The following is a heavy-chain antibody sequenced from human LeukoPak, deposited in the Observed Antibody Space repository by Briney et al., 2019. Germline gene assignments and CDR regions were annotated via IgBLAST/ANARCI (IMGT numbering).Heavy chain of an antibody. V-gene: IGHV3-23*01. CDR1: GFIFSNLA. CDR3: AKDHPPYCSGTSCYPFDY. D-gene: IGHD2-2*01. J-gene: IGHJ4*02. CDR2: IRTGGQST. Sequence: PGGSLRLSCAASGFIFSNLAMSWVRQAPGKGLEWVSGIRTGGQSTYYADSVKGRFTISRDDSKNTLYLQMNSLRAEDTAVYYCAKDHPPYCSGTSCYPFDYWGQGTLVTVSS.